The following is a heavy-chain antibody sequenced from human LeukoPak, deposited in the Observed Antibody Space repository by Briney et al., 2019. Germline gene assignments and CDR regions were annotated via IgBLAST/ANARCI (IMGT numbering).Heavy chain of an antibody. CDR2: IYYSGST. CDR3: AREGRGDIVVVPAAYYFDY. J-gene: IGHJ4*02. Sequence: PSGTLSLTCTVSGGSISSGDYYWSWIRQPPGKGLEWIGYIYYSGSTYYNPSLKSRVTISVDTSKNQFSLKLSSVTAADTAVYYCAREGRGDIVVVPAAYYFDYWGQGTLVTVSS. V-gene: IGHV4-30-4*01. CDR1: GGSISSGDYY. D-gene: IGHD2-2*01.